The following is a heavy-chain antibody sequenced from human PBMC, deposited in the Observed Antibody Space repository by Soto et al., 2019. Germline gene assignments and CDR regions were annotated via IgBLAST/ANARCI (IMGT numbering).Heavy chain of an antibody. CDR3: ARHYSSGSRNWFDP. Sequence: SETLSLTCSVSGGSINISSYFWGWVRQPPGKGLEWIGSIYYSGSTYYTPSPRSRGTISVDTYKNQFALKLSSVTAADTAVFYCARHYSSGSRNWFDPWGQGTLVTVSS. J-gene: IGHJ5*02. CDR1: GGSINISSYF. D-gene: IGHD6-19*01. V-gene: IGHV4-39*01. CDR2: IYYSGST.